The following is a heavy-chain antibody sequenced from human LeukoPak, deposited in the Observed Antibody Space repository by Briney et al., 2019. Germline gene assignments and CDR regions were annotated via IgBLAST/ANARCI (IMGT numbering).Heavy chain of an antibody. D-gene: IGHD4-17*01. Sequence: PSETLSLTRAVSSYSISIGYSWGWIRQPPGKGLEWIGSYHHHRGNTYYNPSLKSRVSTSVATSENQFFLKLSSETDADVVIYYCASGVYGDRYYFNYMDVWGKGTTVTVCS. CDR1: SYSISIGYS. V-gene: IGHV4-38-2*01. CDR2: HHHRGNT. J-gene: IGHJ6*03. CDR3: ASGVYGDRYYFNYMDV.